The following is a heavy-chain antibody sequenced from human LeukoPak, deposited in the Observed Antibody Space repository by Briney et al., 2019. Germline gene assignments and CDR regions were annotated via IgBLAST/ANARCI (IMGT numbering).Heavy chain of an antibody. D-gene: IGHD4-23*01. CDR3: ARDYGGNWFDP. CDR1: GFTFSSYA. V-gene: IGHV3-53*01. J-gene: IGHJ5*02. Sequence: GGSLRLSCAASGFTFSSYAMSWVRQAPGKGLEWVSVIYSGGSTYYADSVKGRFTISRDNSKNTLYLQMNSLRAEDTAVYYCARDYGGNWFDPWGQGTLVTVSS. CDR2: IYSGGST.